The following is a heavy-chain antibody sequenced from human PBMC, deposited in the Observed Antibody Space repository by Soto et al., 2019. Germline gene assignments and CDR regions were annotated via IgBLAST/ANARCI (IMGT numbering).Heavy chain of an antibody. CDR3: AHRLGKYGSWNGGYFDY. CDR2: IYWDDDK. Sequence: QVTLRESGLTLVKPTQTLTLTCAFSGFSLSTGGVGVGWIRQPPGKALEWVAVIYWDDDKRYSPTLRSRLTIVKDTSNNLVVLIMTNMDPVDSATYYCAHRLGKYGSWNGGYFDYWGQGIQVTVS. D-gene: IGHD3-3*01. J-gene: IGHJ4*02. CDR1: GFSLSTGGVG. V-gene: IGHV2-5*02.